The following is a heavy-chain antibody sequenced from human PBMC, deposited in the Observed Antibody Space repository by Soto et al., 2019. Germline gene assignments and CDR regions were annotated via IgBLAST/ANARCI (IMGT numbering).Heavy chain of an antibody. CDR1: GYTFTSYG. J-gene: IGHJ1*01. V-gene: IGHV1-18*01. D-gene: IGHD4-17*01. Sequence: SVKVSCKASGYTFTSYGISWVRQAPGQGLEWMGWISAYNGNTNYAQKLQGRVTMTTATSTSTAYRELRSLRSDDTVVFYCARSLYGDYSEYFQHWGQGTLVTVSS. CDR2: ISAYNGNT. CDR3: ARSLYGDYSEYFQH.